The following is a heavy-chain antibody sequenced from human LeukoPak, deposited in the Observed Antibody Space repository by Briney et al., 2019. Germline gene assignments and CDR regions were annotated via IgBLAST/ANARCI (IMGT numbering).Heavy chain of an antibody. D-gene: IGHD3-22*01. CDR3: ARVGIAYYYDSSGYYTDF. V-gene: IGHV3-7*01. CDR2: IKQDGSEK. Sequence: GGSLRLSCVAAEFTFKGFAMSWVRQAPGKGLEWVANIKQDGSEKYYVDSVKGRFTISRDNAKNSLYLQMNSLRAEDTAVYYCARVGIAYYYDSSGYYTDFWGQGTLVTVSS. J-gene: IGHJ4*02. CDR1: EFTFKGFA.